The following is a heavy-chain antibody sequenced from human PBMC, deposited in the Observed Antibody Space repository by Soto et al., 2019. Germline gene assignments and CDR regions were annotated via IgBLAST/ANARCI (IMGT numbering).Heavy chain of an antibody. CDR3: ARDKDQYYDFWSGYYHHGMDV. J-gene: IGHJ6*02. CDR2: INAGNGDT. CDR1: GYTFTSYA. V-gene: IGHV1-3*01. Sequence: ASVKVSCKASGYTFTSYAMHWVRQAPGQRLEWMGWINAGNGDTKYSQKFQGRVTITRDTSASTAYMELSSLRSEDTAVYYCARDKDQYYDFWSGYYHHGMDVWGQGTTVTVSS. D-gene: IGHD3-3*01.